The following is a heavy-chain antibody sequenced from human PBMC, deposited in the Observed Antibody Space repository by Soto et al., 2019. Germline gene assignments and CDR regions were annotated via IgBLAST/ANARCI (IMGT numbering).Heavy chain of an antibody. Sequence: SETLSLTCTVSGGSISSSSYYWGWIRQPPGKGLEWIGSIYYSGSTYYNPSLKSRVTISVDTSKNQFSLKLSSVTAADTAVYYCARQGNYDILTDYYYYYGMDVWGHGTTVTVSS. J-gene: IGHJ6*02. CDR1: GGSISSSSYY. D-gene: IGHD3-9*01. V-gene: IGHV4-39*01. CDR2: IYYSGST. CDR3: ARQGNYDILTDYYYYYGMDV.